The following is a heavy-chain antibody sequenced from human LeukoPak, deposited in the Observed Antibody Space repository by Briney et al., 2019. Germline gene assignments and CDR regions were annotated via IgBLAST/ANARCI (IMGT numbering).Heavy chain of an antibody. CDR1: GGSISSGSYY. V-gene: IGHV4-61*10. Sequence: PSQTLSLTCTVSGGSISSGSYYWSWIRQPAGKGLEWIGYVYHSGYTKYNPSLESRVTISPDTSKNQFSLELRSVTAADTAIYFCGRMFGDHVAPVDYWGRGSLVTVS. CDR3: GRMFGDHVAPVDY. J-gene: IGHJ4*02. CDR2: VYHSGYT. D-gene: IGHD3-10*02.